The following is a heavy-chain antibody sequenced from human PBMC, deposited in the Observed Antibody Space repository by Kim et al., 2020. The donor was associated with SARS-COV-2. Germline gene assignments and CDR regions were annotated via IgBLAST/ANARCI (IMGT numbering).Heavy chain of an antibody. CDR2: ISSSSSYI. V-gene: IGHV3-21*01. D-gene: IGHD6-19*01. CDR1: GFTFSSYS. J-gene: IGHJ5*02. CDR3: ARVKQWLVDSEFDP. Sequence: GGSLRLSCAASGFTFSSYSMNWVRQAPGKGLEWVSSISSSSSYIYYADSVKGRFTISRDNAKNSLYLQMNSLRAEDTAVYYCARVKQWLVDSEFDPWGQGTLVTVSS.